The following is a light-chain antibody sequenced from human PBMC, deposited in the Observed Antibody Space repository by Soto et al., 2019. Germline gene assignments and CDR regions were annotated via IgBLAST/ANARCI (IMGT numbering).Light chain of an antibody. V-gene: IGLV1-40*01. Sequence: QLVLTQPPSVSGAPGQRVTISCTGSSSNIGAGYDVHWYQQLPGTAPKLLIYGNSNRPSGVPDRFSGSKSGTSASLAITGLQAEDEADYYCQSYDSSLCWVFGGGTKLTVL. CDR2: GNS. CDR1: SSNIGAGYD. CDR3: QSYDSSLCWV. J-gene: IGLJ3*02.